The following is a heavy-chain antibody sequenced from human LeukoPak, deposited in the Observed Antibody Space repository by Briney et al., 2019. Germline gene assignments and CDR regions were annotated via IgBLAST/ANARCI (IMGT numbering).Heavy chain of an antibody. D-gene: IGHD6-19*01. CDR3: ARDLYSSGWYNYYYYGMDV. V-gene: IGHV3-48*04. CDR2: ISSSSSTI. CDR1: GFTFSSYS. J-gene: IGHJ6*02. Sequence: GGSLRLSCAASGFTFSSYSMNWVRQAPGKGLEWVSYISSSSSTIYYADSVKGRFTISRDNAKNSLYLQMNSLRAEDTAVYYCARDLYSSGWYNYYYYGMDVWGQGTTVTVSS.